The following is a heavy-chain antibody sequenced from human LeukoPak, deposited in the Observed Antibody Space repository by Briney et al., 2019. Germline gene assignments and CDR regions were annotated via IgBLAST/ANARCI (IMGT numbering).Heavy chain of an antibody. CDR2: ISGSGGST. D-gene: IGHD3-3*01. CDR1: GFTFSSYA. J-gene: IGHJ4*02. CDR3: AKDRYYDFWSGPPDFDY. V-gene: IGHV3-23*01. Sequence: GGSLRLSCAASGFTFSSYAMSWVRQAPGKGLEWVSAISGSGGSTYYADPVKGRFTISRDNSKNTLYLQMNSLRAEDTAVYYCAKDRYYDFWSGPPDFDYWGQGTLVTVSS.